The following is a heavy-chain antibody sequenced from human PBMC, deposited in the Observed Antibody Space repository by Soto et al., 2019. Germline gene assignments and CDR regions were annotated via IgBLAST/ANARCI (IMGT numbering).Heavy chain of an antibody. CDR2: IIPILGIA. CDR3: ARRQWRGGGTDY. CDR1: GGTFSSYT. D-gene: IGHD6-19*01. V-gene: IGHV1-69*02. Sequence: QVQLVQSGAEVKKPGSSVKVSCKASGGTFSSYTISWVRQAPGQGLEWMGRIIPILGIANYAQKFQGRVTITADKSTSTAYMELSSLRSEDTAVYYCARRQWRGGGTDYWGQGTLVTVSS. J-gene: IGHJ4*02.